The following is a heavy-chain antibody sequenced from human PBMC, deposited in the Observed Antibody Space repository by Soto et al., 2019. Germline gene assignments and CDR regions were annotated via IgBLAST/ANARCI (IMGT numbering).Heavy chain of an antibody. CDR2: IYHSGST. CDR3: ARDRIRRGYSFPSYYYGMDV. J-gene: IGHJ6*01. V-gene: IGHV4-4*02. Sequence: SETLSLTCALSVGSISISNWWSWVRQPPVTGLAWIGEIYHSGSTNYNPSLNSRVTISVDKSKNQFSLKLSSVTAADTAVYYCARDRIRRGYSFPSYYYGMDVWGQGTTVTVSS. CDR1: VGSISISNW. D-gene: IGHD5-18*01.